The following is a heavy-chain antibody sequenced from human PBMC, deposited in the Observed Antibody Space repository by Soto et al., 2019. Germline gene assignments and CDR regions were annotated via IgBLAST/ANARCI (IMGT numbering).Heavy chain of an antibody. CDR3: ARSYSNYGTVDY. J-gene: IGHJ4*02. D-gene: IGHD4-4*01. V-gene: IGHV1-69*13. Sequence: ASVKVSCKASGGTFSSYAISWVRQAPGQGLEWMGGIIPIFGTANYAQKFQGRVTITADESTSTAYMELSSLRSEDTAVYYCARSYSNYGTVDYWGQGTLVTVSS. CDR1: GGTFSSYA. CDR2: IIPIFGTA.